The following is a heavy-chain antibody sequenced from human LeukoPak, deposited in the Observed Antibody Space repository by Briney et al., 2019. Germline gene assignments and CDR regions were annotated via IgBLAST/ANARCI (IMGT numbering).Heavy chain of an antibody. Sequence: GRSLRLSCAASGFTFRSYAMHWVRQAPGKGLEWVAVISYDGSNKYYADSVKGRFTISRDNSKNTLNLQMNSLRAEDTAVYYCARSLSGGDEDAFDIWGQGTMVTVSS. D-gene: IGHD3-3*01. CDR2: ISYDGSNK. J-gene: IGHJ3*02. V-gene: IGHV3-30-3*01. CDR1: GFTFRSYA. CDR3: ARSLSGGDEDAFDI.